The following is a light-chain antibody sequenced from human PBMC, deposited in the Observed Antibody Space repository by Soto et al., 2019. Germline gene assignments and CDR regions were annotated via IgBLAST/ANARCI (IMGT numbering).Light chain of an antibody. CDR1: QGISNY. V-gene: IGKV1-27*01. J-gene: IGKJ1*01. Sequence: DIQMTQSPSSLSASVGDRVTITCRASQGISNYLAWYQQKPGKVPKLLIYAASTLQSGGPSRFSGSGSGTDFTLTISSLQPEDVANYYCQKYNSAQWTFGQGTKVEIK. CDR3: QKYNSAQWT. CDR2: AAS.